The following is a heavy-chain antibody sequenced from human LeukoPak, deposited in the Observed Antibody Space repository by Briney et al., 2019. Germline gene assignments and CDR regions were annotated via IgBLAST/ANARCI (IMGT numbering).Heavy chain of an antibody. CDR2: ISSSSGYI. D-gene: IGHD3-22*01. CDR3: ARATGHQLYDSSGYAAFDI. CDR1: GFTFSSYE. Sequence: PGGSLRLSCAASGFTFSSYEMNWVRQAPGKGLEWVSSISSSSGYIYYADSVKGRFTVSRDNANNSPYLQMNSLRAEDTAVYYCARATGHQLYDSSGYAAFDIWGQGTMVTVSS. J-gene: IGHJ3*02. V-gene: IGHV3-21*01.